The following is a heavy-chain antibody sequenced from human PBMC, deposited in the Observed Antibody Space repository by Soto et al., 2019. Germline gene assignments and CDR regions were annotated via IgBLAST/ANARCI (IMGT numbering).Heavy chain of an antibody. CDR3: ARDAYISGYYQFDY. Sequence: EVQLVESGGGLVQPGGSLRLSCAASGFTFSSYWMHWVRQVPGKGLVWVSRIHFDGSTTHYADSVKGRFTISRDNAKNTLTLQMNSLRDEDTAVYYYARDAYISGYYQFDYWGQGTLVTVSS. D-gene: IGHD6-19*01. J-gene: IGHJ4*02. CDR2: IHFDGSTT. V-gene: IGHV3-74*01. CDR1: GFTFSSYW.